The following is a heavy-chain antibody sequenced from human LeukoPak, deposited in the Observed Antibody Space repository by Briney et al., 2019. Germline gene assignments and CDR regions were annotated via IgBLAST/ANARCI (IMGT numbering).Heavy chain of an antibody. CDR2: ISSSGSTI. V-gene: IGHV3-11*01. CDR1: GFTFSDYY. J-gene: IGHJ4*02. CDR3: ARDGVVPAAVNY. D-gene: IGHD2-2*01. Sequence: AGSLSLSCAASGFTFSDYYMSWIRQAPGKGLEWVSYISSSGSTIYYADSVKGRFTISRDNAKNSLYLQMNSLRAEDTAVYYCARDGVVPAAVNYWGQGTLVTVSS.